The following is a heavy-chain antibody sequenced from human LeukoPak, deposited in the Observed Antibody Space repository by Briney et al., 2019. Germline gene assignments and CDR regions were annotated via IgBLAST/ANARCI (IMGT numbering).Heavy chain of an antibody. D-gene: IGHD3-22*01. CDR3: AKGGYYYDSSGYPFDY. J-gene: IGHJ4*02. Sequence: ASVKVSCKASGYTFTGCYMHWVRQAPGQGLEWMGWIDPNSGGTNYAQKFQGRVTMTRDTSISTAYMELSRLRSDDTAVYYCAKGGYYYDSSGYPFDYWGQGTLVTVSS. CDR2: IDPNSGGT. V-gene: IGHV1-2*02. CDR1: GYTFTGCY.